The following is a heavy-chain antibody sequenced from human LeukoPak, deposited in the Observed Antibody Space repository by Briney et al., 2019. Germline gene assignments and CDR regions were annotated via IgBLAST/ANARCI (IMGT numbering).Heavy chain of an antibody. CDR2: ISGSGGST. D-gene: IGHD3-3*01. CDR3: AKFSLRFLEWLPTWFDP. J-gene: IGHJ5*02. CDR1: GFTFSSYA. Sequence: GGSLRLSCAASGFTFSSYAMSWVRQAPGKGLEWVSAISGSGGSTYYADSVKGRFTISRDNSKNTLYLQMNSLRAEDTAVYYCAKFSLRFLEWLPTWFDPWGQGTLVTVS. V-gene: IGHV3-23*01.